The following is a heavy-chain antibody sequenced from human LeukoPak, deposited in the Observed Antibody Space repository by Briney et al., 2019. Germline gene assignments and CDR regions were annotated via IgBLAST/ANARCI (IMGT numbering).Heavy chain of an antibody. CDR2: IASDGSST. V-gene: IGHV3-74*01. CDR1: GFTFSSYW. J-gene: IGHJ4*02. D-gene: IGHD4-23*01. CDR3: ARGRPHGNDY. Sequence: GGSLRLSCAASGFTFSSYWMNWVRQAPGKGLVWVLRIASDGSSTTYADSVKGRFSISRGNAKNTLYLQMNSLRVENTAVYYCARGRPHGNDYWGQGTLVTVSS.